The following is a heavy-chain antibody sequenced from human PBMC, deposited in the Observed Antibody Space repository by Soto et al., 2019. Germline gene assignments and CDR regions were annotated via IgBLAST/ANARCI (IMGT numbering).Heavy chain of an antibody. CDR1: GGSFSGYY. CDR3: ARRGLYCSGGSCYWVYYGMDV. D-gene: IGHD2-15*01. CDR2: IHHSGST. V-gene: IGHV4-34*01. J-gene: IGHJ6*02. Sequence: SPTLSLTCAVYGGSFSGYYWSWVRQPPGKGLEWSGEIHHSGSTNYNPSLKSRVTPSVEKSKNQFYLKLSSVTAADTAVYYCARRGLYCSGGSCYWVYYGMDVWGQGTTVTVSS.